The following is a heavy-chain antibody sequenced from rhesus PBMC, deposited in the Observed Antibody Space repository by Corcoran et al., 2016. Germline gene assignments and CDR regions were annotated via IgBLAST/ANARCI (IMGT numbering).Heavy chain of an antibody. V-gene: IGHV4S12*01. Sequence: QVQLQESGPGVVKPSETLSLTCAVSGGTISSGYYYWSWIRQPPGKGLEGIGGIYSNSESTNYNPSLKSRVTISKDTSKNQYSLKLSSVTATDTAMYYCARDRNSGRHYGLDSWGQGVVVTVSS. CDR3: ARDRNSGRHYGLDS. D-gene: IGHD6-25*01. J-gene: IGHJ6*01. CDR1: GGTISSGYYY. CDR2: IYSNSEST.